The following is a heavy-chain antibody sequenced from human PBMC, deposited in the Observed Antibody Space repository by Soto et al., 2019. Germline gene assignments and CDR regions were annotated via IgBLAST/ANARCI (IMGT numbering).Heavy chain of an antibody. CDR2: IFYIGTT. CDR1: GGAISCRVYY. J-gene: IGHJ4*02. V-gene: IGHV4-39*01. Sequence: PSETLSLTCTVSGGAISCRVYYWGWIRQPPGKGLEWIGNIFYIGTTYYSPSLQSRVTISVDTSKNQFSLKLSSVTAADTAVYYCARHKLSGDYSDYWGQGTLVTVSS. CDR3: ARHKLSGDYSDY. D-gene: IGHD1-1*01.